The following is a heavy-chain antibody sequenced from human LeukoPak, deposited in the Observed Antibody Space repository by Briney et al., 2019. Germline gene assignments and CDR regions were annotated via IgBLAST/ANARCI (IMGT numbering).Heavy chain of an antibody. J-gene: IGHJ4*02. CDR1: GFIFDDYG. CDR2: INWSGAST. Sequence: GGSLRLSCAASGFIFDDYGMNWVRQAPGKGLEWVSGINWSGASTGYADSVKGRFTISRDNAKNSLYLQMNSLRAEDTAVYYCARDGGGGDSTYFDYWGQGTLVTVSS. V-gene: IGHV3-20*04. CDR3: ARDGGGGDSTYFDY. D-gene: IGHD3-10*01.